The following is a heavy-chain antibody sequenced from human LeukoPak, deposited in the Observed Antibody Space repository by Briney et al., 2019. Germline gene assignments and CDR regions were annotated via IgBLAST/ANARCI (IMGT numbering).Heavy chain of an antibody. CDR3: ARARRDGYNTANFDY. J-gene: IGHJ4*02. V-gene: IGHV3-48*03. Sequence: GGSLRLSCAASGFTFSSYEMNWVRQAPGKGLEWVSYISTSGSTIYYADSVKGRFTLSRDSAKNSLYLRMNSLRAEDTAVYYCARARRDGYNTANFDYWGQGTLVTVSS. D-gene: IGHD5-24*01. CDR1: GFTFSSYE. CDR2: ISTSGSTI.